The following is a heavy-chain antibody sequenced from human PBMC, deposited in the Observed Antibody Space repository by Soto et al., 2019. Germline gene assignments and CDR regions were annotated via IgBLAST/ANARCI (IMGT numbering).Heavy chain of an antibody. V-gene: IGHV1-2*02. J-gene: IGHJ6*02. D-gene: IGHD3-10*01. CDR1: GYTFSSYA. Sequence: ASVKVSCKASGYTFSSYAISWVRQAPGQGLEWMGWINPNSGTTNYAQKFQGRVTMTTDKSISTAYMELSSLRSEDTAVYYCAGGGRYGYGPGREVDVWGQGTTVTVSS. CDR2: INPNSGTT. CDR3: AGGGRYGYGPGREVDV.